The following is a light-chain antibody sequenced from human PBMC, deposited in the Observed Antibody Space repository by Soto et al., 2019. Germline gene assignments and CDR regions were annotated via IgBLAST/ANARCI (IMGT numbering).Light chain of an antibody. CDR2: EVS. Sequence: QSVLTQPPSVSGSPGQSITISGTGSSSDVGGYNYVSWYQQHPGKAPNLMIYEVSNRPSGISNRFSASKSGNAASLTISGLQAEDEADYYCSSYTTSSTYVLGTGTKVTVL. J-gene: IGLJ1*01. CDR1: SSDVGGYNY. CDR3: SSYTTSSTYV. V-gene: IGLV2-14*01.